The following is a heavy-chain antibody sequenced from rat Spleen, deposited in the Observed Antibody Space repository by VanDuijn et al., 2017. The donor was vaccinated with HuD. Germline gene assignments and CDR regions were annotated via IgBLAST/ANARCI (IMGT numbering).Heavy chain of an antibody. V-gene: IGHV5-29*01. CDR1: GFTFSDYN. Sequence: EVQLVESGGGLVQPGRSLKLSCAASGFTFSDYNMAWVRQAPTKGLEWVATISYDGSSTYYRDSVKGRFTISRDNAKNTLFLQMDSLRSEDTATYYCARRHYGYTDYFDYWGQGVMVTVSS. CDR2: ISYDGSST. D-gene: IGHD1-9*01. J-gene: IGHJ2*01. CDR3: ARRHYGYTDYFDY.